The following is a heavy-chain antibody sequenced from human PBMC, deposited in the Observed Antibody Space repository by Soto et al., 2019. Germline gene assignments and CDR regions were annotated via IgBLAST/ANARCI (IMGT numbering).Heavy chain of an antibody. Sequence: GGSLRLSCAASGFTFSSYWMSWVRQAPGKGLEWVANIKQDGSEKYYVDSVKGRFTISRDNANNSLYLQMNSLRAEDTAVYYCAREPHDYGDYVVYFDYWGQGTLVTVSS. D-gene: IGHD4-17*01. CDR2: IKQDGSEK. CDR1: GFTFSSYW. V-gene: IGHV3-7*01. J-gene: IGHJ4*02. CDR3: AREPHDYGDYVVYFDY.